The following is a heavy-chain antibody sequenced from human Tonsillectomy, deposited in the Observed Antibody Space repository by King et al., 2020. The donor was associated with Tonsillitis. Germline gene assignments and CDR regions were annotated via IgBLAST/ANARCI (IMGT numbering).Heavy chain of an antibody. CDR1: GYIFTDYW. J-gene: IGHJ5*02. CDR2: VSSGDSDT. Sequence: VQLVQSRAEVKKPGESLKISCKGFGYIFTDYWIGWVRQMPGKGLEWVGIVSSGDSDTSYSPSFQGQVTISADKSISTAYLQWNSLKSSDTAMYYCVRGDGWFDPWGPGTLVTVSS. V-gene: IGHV5-51*01. CDR3: VRGDGWFDP.